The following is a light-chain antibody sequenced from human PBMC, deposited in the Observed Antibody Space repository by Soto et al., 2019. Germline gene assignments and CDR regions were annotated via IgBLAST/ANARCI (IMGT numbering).Light chain of an antibody. V-gene: IGKV1-12*01. CDR3: QQTRAFPRT. Sequence: DIPMTQSPSSVSASVGDRVTITCRASQDIGNFLAWYQQTPGKAPKLLIHGASSLYRGVASRFSGGGTGTAFTLTILSLQPEDFATYYCQQTRAFPRTFGQGTKVDVK. J-gene: IGKJ2*01. CDR2: GAS. CDR1: QDIGNF.